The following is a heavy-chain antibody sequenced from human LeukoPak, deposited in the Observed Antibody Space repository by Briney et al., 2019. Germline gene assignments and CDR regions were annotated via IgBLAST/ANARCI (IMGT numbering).Heavy chain of an antibody. D-gene: IGHD6-13*01. CDR2: ISSDGNNQ. V-gene: IGHV3-30-3*01. J-gene: IGHJ4*02. CDR3: ARGAGSSWYGDY. Sequence: GGSLRLSCAASGFTFSSNAMNWVRQAPGKGLEWVAVISSDGNNQYYADSVKGRFTISRDNSKNTVYLQMNSLRNEDTAMYYCARGAGSSWYGDYWGQGTLSPSPQ. CDR1: GFTFSSNA.